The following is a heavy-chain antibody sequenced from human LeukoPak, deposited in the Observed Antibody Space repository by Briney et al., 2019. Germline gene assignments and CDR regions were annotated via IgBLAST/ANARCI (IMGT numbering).Heavy chain of an antibody. V-gene: IGHV4-34*01. CDR3: ARKLTVVDS. Sequence: SETLSLTCAVYGGSFSGYYWSWIRQPPGKGLEWIGEINHSGSTNYNPSLKSRVTISVDTSKNQFSLKLSSVTAADTAVYYCARKLTVVDSWGQGTLVTVSS. J-gene: IGHJ4*02. CDR2: INHSGST. D-gene: IGHD3-9*01. CDR1: GGSFSGYY.